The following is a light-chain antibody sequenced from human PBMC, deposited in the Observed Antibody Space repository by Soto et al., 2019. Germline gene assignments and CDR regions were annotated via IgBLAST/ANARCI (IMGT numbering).Light chain of an antibody. Sequence: EIGLTQSPVTLSFSPVESATLSCRASQSVSSSYLAWYQQKPGQAPRLLIYGASSRATGIPDRFSGSGSGTDFTLTISRLETEDFAVYYCQQYGSSPTFGQGTKVDI. CDR2: GAS. CDR1: QSVSSSY. V-gene: IGKV3-20*01. J-gene: IGKJ1*01. CDR3: QQYGSSPT.